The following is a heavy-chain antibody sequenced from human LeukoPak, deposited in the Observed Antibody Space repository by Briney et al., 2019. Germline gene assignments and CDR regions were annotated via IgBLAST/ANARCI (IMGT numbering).Heavy chain of an antibody. V-gene: IGHV3-23*01. CDR1: GFTFSSYA. CDR2: ISDSGGKI. D-gene: IGHD3-3*01. CDR3: AKGRYDFWSGYPNNWFDP. J-gene: IGHJ5*02. Sequence: GGSLRLSCAASGFTFSSYAMSWVRQAPGKGPEWVSAISDSGGKIYYADSVKGRFTITRDNSKNTVYLQMNSLRAEDTAVYYCAKGRYDFWSGYPNNWFDPWGQGTLVTVSS.